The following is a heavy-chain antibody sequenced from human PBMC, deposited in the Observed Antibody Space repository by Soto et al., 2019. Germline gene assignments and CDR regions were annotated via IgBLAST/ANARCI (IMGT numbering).Heavy chain of an antibody. Sequence: PSETLSLTCDVSGYAISSGFYWAWIRQPPGKRLEWIGNIYHTGTTYYNPSLQSRVTISMDTSKNQLSLKLTSMTAADTAVYYCARDMHAGFTHYFDTWGQGTLVTVSS. CDR2: IYHTGTT. CDR1: GYAISSGFY. D-gene: IGHD1-26*01. V-gene: IGHV4-38-2*02. J-gene: IGHJ5*02. CDR3: ARDMHAGFTHYFDT.